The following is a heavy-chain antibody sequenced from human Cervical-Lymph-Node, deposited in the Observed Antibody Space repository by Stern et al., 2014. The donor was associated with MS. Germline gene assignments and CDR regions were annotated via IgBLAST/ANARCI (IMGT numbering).Heavy chain of an antibody. V-gene: IGHV3-30*06. Sequence: DQLVESGGGVVQPGRSLRLSCAASGFTFSTYGMHWVRQPQGKGLEWLAVVSYDGRHEFYADSVRGRFTISRDNSNNSLFLQMRSLRFEDTALYYCVRGGAISHFDNWGQGTLVTVSS. CDR1: GFTFSTYG. D-gene: IGHD3-16*01. J-gene: IGHJ4*02. CDR2: VSYDGRHE. CDR3: VRGGAISHFDN.